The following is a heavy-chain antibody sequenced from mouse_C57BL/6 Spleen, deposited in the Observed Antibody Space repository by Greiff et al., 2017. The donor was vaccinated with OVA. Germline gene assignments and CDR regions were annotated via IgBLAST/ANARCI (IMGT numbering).Heavy chain of an antibody. CDR3: AVITTVVAEYFDV. V-gene: IGHV3-6*01. CDR1: GYSITSGYY. D-gene: IGHD1-1*01. CDR2: ISYDGSN. J-gene: IGHJ1*03. Sequence: EVQLVESGPGLVKPSQSLSLTCSVTGYSITSGYYWNWIRQFPGNKLEWMGYISYDGSNNYNPSLKNRISITRDTSKNQFFLKLNSVTTEDTATYYCAVITTVVAEYFDVWGTGTTVTVSS.